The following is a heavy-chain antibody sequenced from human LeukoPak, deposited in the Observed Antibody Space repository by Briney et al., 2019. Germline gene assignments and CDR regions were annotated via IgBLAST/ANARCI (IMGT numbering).Heavy chain of an antibody. CDR3: AKDVYGDYGGLDY. J-gene: IGHJ4*02. CDR1: GFPFSTYA. CDR2: IRGNDGST. D-gene: IGHD4-17*01. Sequence: PGGSLRLSCAASGFPFSTYAMSWVRQAPGKGLEWVSSIRGNDGSTYYADSAKGRFDISRENSKNTLYLQMNSLRAEDTAVYYCAKDVYGDYGGLDYWGQGTLVSVSS. V-gene: IGHV3-23*01.